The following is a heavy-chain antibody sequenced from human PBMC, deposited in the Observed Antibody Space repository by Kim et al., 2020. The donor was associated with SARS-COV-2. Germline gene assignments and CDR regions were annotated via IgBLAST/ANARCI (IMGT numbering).Heavy chain of an antibody. Sequence: GESLKISCKGSGYSFTSYWTSWVRQMPGKGLEWMGRIDPSDSYTNYSPSFQGHVTIPADKSISTAYLQWSSLKASDTAMYYCGRQESGSVAEYGMDVWGQGTTVTVSS. V-gene: IGHV5-10-1*01. D-gene: IGHD6-19*01. CDR3: GRQESGSVAEYGMDV. J-gene: IGHJ6*02. CDR2: IDPSDSYT. CDR1: GYSFTSYW.